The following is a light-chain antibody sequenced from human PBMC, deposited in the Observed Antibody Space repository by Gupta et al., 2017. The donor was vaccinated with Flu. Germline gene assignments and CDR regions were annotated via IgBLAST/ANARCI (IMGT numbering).Light chain of an antibody. CDR2: GAS. V-gene: IGKV3-15*01. CDR3: QQYNNWPPCS. Sequence: EIVMTQSPATLSVSTGERDTLSCRASQSVSSNLAWYQQKPGQAPRLLIYGASTRATGIPARFSGSGSGTEFTLTISSLQSEDFAVYYCQQYNNWPPCSFGQGTKLEIK. CDR1: QSVSSN. J-gene: IGKJ2*04.